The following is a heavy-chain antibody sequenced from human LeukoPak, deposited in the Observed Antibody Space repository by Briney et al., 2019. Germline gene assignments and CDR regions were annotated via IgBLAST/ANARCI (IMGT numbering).Heavy chain of an antibody. J-gene: IGHJ4*02. Sequence: ASVKVSCKASGYTFTNYCLHWVRQAPGQGLEWMGWISAYNVNTNDAQKLQGRVTMTTDTSTTTAYMELRSLRSDDTAVYYCARVPVSGPGARFDYWGQGTLVTVSS. CDR2: ISAYNVNT. V-gene: IGHV1-18*04. CDR3: ARVPVSGPGARFDY. D-gene: IGHD4-11*01. CDR1: GYTFTNYC.